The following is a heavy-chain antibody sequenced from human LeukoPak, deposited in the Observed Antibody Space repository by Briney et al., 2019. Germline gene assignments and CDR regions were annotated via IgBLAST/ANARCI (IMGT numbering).Heavy chain of an antibody. Sequence: SETLSLTCAVYGGSFSGYYWIWIRQPPGKEMECIGYIRYTGSTNYSPSLKSRVTMSVDTSKIQISLKLSSVTAADTAVYYCARHFDYDSGGDAFNVWGQGTMVTVSS. CDR1: GGSFSGYY. D-gene: IGHD3-10*01. J-gene: IGHJ3*01. CDR3: ARHFDYDSGGDAFNV. V-gene: IGHV4-59*08. CDR2: IRYTGST.